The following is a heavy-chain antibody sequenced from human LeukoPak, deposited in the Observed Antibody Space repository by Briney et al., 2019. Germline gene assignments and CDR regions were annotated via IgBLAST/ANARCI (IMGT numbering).Heavy chain of an antibody. Sequence: PGASLRLSCAASGFTFSSYAMSWVRQAPGKGLEWVSAISGSGGSIYYADSVKGRFTISRDNSKNTLYLQMNSLRAEDTAVYYCAKDVREPGIAAAGAQPYFDYWGQGTLVTVSS. D-gene: IGHD6-13*01. J-gene: IGHJ4*02. CDR2: ISGSGGSI. CDR3: AKDVREPGIAAAGAQPYFDY. CDR1: GFTFSSYA. V-gene: IGHV3-23*01.